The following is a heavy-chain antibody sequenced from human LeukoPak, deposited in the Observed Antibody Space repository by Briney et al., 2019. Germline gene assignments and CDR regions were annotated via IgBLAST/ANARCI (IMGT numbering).Heavy chain of an antibody. V-gene: IGHV3-74*01. CDR2: ISTDGSTT. CDR3: TRDRTTVTLFDY. Sequence: GRSLRLSCAASGFTFSSYWMHWVRQAPGKGLVWVSRISTDGSTTGYADSVKGRFTISRDNAKNTLYLQMNSLRAEDTAVYYCTRDRTTVTLFDYWGQRILVT. D-gene: IGHD4-17*01. CDR1: GFTFSSYW. J-gene: IGHJ4*02.